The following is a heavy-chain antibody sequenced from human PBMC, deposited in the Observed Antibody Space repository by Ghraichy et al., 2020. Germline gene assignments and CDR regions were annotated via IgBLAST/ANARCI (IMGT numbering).Heavy chain of an antibody. CDR2: INQDGSQT. CDR1: GFVFSLYW. V-gene: IGHV3-7*03. Sequence: GGSLRLSCAASGFVFSLYWVNWVRQAPGKGLEWVANINQDGSQTYYIDSVRGRFTISRDNANNLMYLQMNSLRADDTAVYYCARDHDLAHDAFDTWGQGTMVTVSS. CDR3: ARDHDLAHDAFDT. J-gene: IGHJ3*02. D-gene: IGHD3-3*01.